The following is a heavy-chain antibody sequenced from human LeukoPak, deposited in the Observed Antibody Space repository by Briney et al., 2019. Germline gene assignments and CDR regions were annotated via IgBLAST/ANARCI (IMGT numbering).Heavy chain of an antibody. CDR2: ISWNSGSI. J-gene: IGHJ3*02. CDR1: GFTFDDYA. Sequence: GRSLRLSCAASGFTFDDYAMHWVRQAPGKGLEWVSGISWNSGSIGYADSVKGRFTISRDNAKNSLYLQMNSLRAEDMALYYCAKGYRAEYSSSSGGAFDIWGQGTMVTVSS. D-gene: IGHD6-6*01. CDR3: AKGYRAEYSSSSGGAFDI. V-gene: IGHV3-9*03.